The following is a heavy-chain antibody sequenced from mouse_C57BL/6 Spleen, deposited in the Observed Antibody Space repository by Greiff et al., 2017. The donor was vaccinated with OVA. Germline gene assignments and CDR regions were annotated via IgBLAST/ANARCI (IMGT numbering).Heavy chain of an antibody. CDR2: ISSGSSTI. CDR3: ARGKTAQATAWFAY. V-gene: IGHV5-17*01. D-gene: IGHD3-2*02. Sequence: EVMLVESGGGLVKPGGSLKLSCAASGFTFSDYGMHWVRQAPEKGLEWVAYISSGSSTIYYADTVKGRFTISRDNAKNTLFLQMTSLRSEDTAMYYCARGKTAQATAWFAYWGQGTLVTVSA. J-gene: IGHJ3*01. CDR1: GFTFSDYG.